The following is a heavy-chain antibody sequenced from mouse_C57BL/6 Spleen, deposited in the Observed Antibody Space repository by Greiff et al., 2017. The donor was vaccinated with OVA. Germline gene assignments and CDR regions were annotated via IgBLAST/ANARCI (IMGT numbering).Heavy chain of an antibody. J-gene: IGHJ2*01. CDR3: RHYYGSSYYFDY. CDR1: GFNIKDYY. Sequence: EVKLQQSGAELVRPGASVKLSCTASGFNIKDYYMHWVKQRPEQGLEWIGRIDPEDGDTEYAPKFQGKATMTADTSSNTAYLQLSSLTSEDTAVYYCRHYYGSSYYFDYWGQGTTLTVSS. D-gene: IGHD1-1*01. V-gene: IGHV14-1*01. CDR2: IDPEDGDT.